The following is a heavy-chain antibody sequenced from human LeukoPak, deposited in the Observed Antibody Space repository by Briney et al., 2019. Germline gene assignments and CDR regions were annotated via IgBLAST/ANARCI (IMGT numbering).Heavy chain of an antibody. Sequence: ASVKVSCKASGYTFSSCTMHWVRQAPGQGLEWMGWINAGNGNIKYSQNFQGRFTITRDTSASTAYMELTSLRSEDTAVYYCARDFAGSCDYWGQGTLVTVSS. CDR3: ARDFAGSCDY. J-gene: IGHJ4*02. CDR2: INAGNGNI. D-gene: IGHD1-1*01. V-gene: IGHV1-3*01. CDR1: GYTFSSCT.